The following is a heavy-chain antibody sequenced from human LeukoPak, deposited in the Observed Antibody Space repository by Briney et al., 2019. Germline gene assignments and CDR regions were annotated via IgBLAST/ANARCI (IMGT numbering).Heavy chain of an antibody. CDR2: ISGRGGST. D-gene: IGHD5-12*01. Sequence: GGSLTLSCAASGFTFSSYAMNWLRQPPGKGLDGVSAISGRGGSTYYADAVNGLFTISRDNSKNTLFFQMNSLRAEDTAVYYCAKEGYSGYDAFDIWGQGTMVTVSS. CDR1: GFTFSSYA. J-gene: IGHJ3*02. V-gene: IGHV3-23*01. CDR3: AKEGYSGYDAFDI.